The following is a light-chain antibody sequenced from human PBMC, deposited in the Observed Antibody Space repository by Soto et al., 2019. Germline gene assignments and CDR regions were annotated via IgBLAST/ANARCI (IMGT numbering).Light chain of an antibody. J-gene: IGKJ2*01. CDR2: AAS. V-gene: IGKV1-39*01. Sequence: DIQMTQSPSSLSASVGDRITITCRASQSISSFLNWYQQKPGKAPKLLIYAASNLQRDVPSRFSGGGSGTEFTLTISSLQPEDFATYYCQQSYSTPRTFGQGTKLEI. CDR3: QQSYSTPRT. CDR1: QSISSF.